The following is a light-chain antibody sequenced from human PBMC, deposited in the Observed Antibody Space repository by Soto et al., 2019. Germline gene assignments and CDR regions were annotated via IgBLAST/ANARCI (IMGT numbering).Light chain of an antibody. CDR1: SSNIGNNY. Sequence: VLAQPPSVSAAPGQKVTISCSGSSSNIGNNYVSWYQQLPGTAPKLLIYDNNKRPSGIPDRFSDSKSGTSATLAITGLQTGDEADYYCGTWDSSLSAYVFGTGTKVTVL. J-gene: IGLJ1*01. CDR2: DNN. CDR3: GTWDSSLSAYV. V-gene: IGLV1-51*01.